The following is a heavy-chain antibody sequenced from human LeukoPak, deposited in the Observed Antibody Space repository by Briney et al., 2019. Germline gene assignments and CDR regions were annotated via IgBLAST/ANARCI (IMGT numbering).Heavy chain of an antibody. Sequence: PSGTLSLTCAFYGGSFNGYYWGWIRQPPGEGLEWIGEINHSGSTNYNPSLKSRVTISVDTPKNQFSLELSSVTAADTAVYYCARGRLTSCYDYWGQGTLVTVSS. J-gene: IGHJ4*02. CDR1: GGSFNGYY. V-gene: IGHV4-34*01. D-gene: IGHD2-2*01. CDR2: INHSGST. CDR3: ARGRLTSCYDY.